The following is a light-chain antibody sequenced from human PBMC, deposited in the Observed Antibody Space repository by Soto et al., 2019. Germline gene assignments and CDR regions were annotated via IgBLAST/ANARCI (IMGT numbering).Light chain of an antibody. CDR2: KVS. V-gene: IGKV2-24*01. Sequence: DIVLTQTPLSSPDTIGQPASISCRSSQSLVHSDGNTYLSWFHQRPGQPPRLLIDKVSNRFSGVPDRFSGSGAGTDFTLKINRVEAEDVGIYFCMQATQYRPYTFGQGTNLEIK. J-gene: IGKJ2*01. CDR3: MQATQYRPYT. CDR1: QSLVHSDGNTY.